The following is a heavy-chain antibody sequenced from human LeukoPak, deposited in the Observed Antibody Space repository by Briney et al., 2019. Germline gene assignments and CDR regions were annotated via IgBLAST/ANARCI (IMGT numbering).Heavy chain of an antibody. V-gene: IGHV3-23*01. J-gene: IGHJ4*02. CDR3: AKVRDSSPYYFDY. D-gene: IGHD3-22*01. Sequence: GGSLRLSCTAPGFTFSNYAMTWVRQAPGKGLEWVSTISDSGGSTYYADSVKGRFTISRDNSKNTLYLQMNSLRADDTAVYYCAKVRDSSPYYFDYWGQGTLVTVSS. CDR1: GFTFSNYA. CDR2: ISDSGGST.